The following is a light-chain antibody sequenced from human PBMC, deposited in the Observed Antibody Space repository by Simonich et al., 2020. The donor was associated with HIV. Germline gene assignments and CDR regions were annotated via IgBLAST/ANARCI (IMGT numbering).Light chain of an antibody. J-gene: IGLJ3*02. V-gene: IGLV7-46*01. Sequence: QAVVTQEPSLTVSPGGTVTLTCGSSTGAVTSGHYPYWFQQKPGQAPRTLIYDTRNKHSWTPARFSGSLLGGKAALTLSGAQPEDEAEYYCLLYYGGAWVFGGGTKLTVL. CDR3: LLYYGGAWV. CDR1: TGAVTSGHY. CDR2: DTR.